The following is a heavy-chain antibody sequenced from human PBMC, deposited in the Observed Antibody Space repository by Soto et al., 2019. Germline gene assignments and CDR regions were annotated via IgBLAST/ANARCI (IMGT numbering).Heavy chain of an antibody. CDR2: LWFDASKR. D-gene: IGHD3-16*01. CDR1: GFAFSSYG. CDR3: ATGPPKALSTLPLLDS. V-gene: IGHV3-33*01. J-gene: IGHJ4*02. Sequence: QVQLVESGVGVGQPGRSLRLSCAASGFAFSSYGMHWVRQAPGMGLEWVTVLWFDASKRYYADSVKGRFTIPRDISKNNMYLQMNSLPAEDTAVYYCATGPPKALSTLPLLDSCGQGTLVTVAS.